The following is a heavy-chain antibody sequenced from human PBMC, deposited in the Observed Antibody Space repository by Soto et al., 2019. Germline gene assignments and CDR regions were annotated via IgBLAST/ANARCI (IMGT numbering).Heavy chain of an antibody. Sequence: EVQLVESGGDLVQPGGSLRLSCAASGFRFSNYWMSWVRQAPGKGLERVANIKEDGSEKYYVDSVKGRFTISRDNAKNSLYLQMNSLRAEDTALYYCARHQVGHRVTDYWGQGTLVTVSS. V-gene: IGHV3-7*01. CDR3: ARHQVGHRVTDY. D-gene: IGHD1-26*01. CDR1: GFRFSNYW. CDR2: IKEDGSEK. J-gene: IGHJ4*02.